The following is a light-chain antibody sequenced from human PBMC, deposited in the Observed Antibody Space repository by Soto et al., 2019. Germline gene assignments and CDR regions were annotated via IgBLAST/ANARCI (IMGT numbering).Light chain of an antibody. CDR1: QSVSSSY. V-gene: IGKV3-20*01. CDR3: QQYGCSPRT. Sequence: EIVLTQSPGTLSLSPGERATLSCRASQSVSSSYLAWYQQKPGQAPRLLIYGASSRATGIPDMFSGSGSGTDFTLTISRLGPEDFAVYYCQQYGCSPRTFGQGTKLEIK. CDR2: GAS. J-gene: IGKJ2*01.